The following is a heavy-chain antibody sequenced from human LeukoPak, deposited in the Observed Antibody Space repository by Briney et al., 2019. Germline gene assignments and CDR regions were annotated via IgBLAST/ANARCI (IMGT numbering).Heavy chain of an antibody. V-gene: IGHV3-15*01. CDR2: IKSKTDGGTT. Sequence: GGSLRLSCAASGFTFSNAWMSWVRQAPGKGLEWVGRIKSKTDGGTTDYAAPVKGRFTISRDDSKNTLYLQMNSLKTEDTAVYYCAKDPQTYYYDSSGYGWGQGTLVTVSS. J-gene: IGHJ4*02. CDR3: AKDPQTYYYDSSGYG. D-gene: IGHD3-22*01. CDR1: GFTFSNAW.